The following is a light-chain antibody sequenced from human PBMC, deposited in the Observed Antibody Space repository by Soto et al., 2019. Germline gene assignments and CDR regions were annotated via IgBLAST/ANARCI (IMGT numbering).Light chain of an antibody. CDR2: DTS. Sequence: EIGLTQSPATLSLSPGDRATLSCRASQSVSRYLAWYQQKPGQAPRLLIHDTSTRATGVPDTFSGSGSGTEFTLTISSLEPEDSAMYYCQQRFSWPPTLGGGNHVEIK. J-gene: IGKJ4*01. V-gene: IGKV3-11*01. CDR3: QQRFSWPPT. CDR1: QSVSRY.